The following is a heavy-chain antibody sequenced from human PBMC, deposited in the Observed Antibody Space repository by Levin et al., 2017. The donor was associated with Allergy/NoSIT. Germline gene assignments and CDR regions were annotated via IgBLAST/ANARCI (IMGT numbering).Heavy chain of an antibody. J-gene: IGHJ3*02. V-gene: IGHV3-33*01. D-gene: IGHD3-22*01. Sequence: GGSLRLSCAASGFTFSSYGMHWVRQAPGKGLEWVAVIWYDGSNKYYADSVKGRFTISRDNSKNTLYLQMNSLRAEDTAVYYCARDPLLHDAFDIWGQGTMVTVSS. CDR2: IWYDGSNK. CDR3: ARDPLLHDAFDI. CDR1: GFTFSSYG.